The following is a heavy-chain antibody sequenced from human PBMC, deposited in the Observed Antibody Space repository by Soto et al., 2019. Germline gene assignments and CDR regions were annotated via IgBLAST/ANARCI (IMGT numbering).Heavy chain of an antibody. CDR2: ISGSSNTI. Sequence: EVQLVESGGGLIQRGGSLRLSCAASGFTLSTYSLNWVRQAPRKGLEWLSYISGSSNTIYYADSVKGRFTISRDNAKNSVYLQMNSLRDEDTAVYFCARGFDLQYGMDVWGQGTTVTVSS. CDR3: ARGFDLQYGMDV. CDR1: GFTLSTYS. D-gene: IGHD3-10*01. V-gene: IGHV3-48*02. J-gene: IGHJ6*02.